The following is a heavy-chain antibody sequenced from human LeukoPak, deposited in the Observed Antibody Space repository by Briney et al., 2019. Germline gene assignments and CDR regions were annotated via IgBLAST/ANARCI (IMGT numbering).Heavy chain of an antibody. V-gene: IGHV1-46*01. CDR3: ARDFTPTAMAFDI. CDR1: GYTFTSYY. Sequence: ASVKVSCKASGYTFTSYYMHWVRQAPGQGLEWMGIINPSGGSTSYEQKFQGRVTMTRDMSTSTVYMELSSLRSEDTAVYYCARDFTPTAMAFDIWGQGTMVTVSS. J-gene: IGHJ3*02. D-gene: IGHD2-15*01. CDR2: INPSGGST.